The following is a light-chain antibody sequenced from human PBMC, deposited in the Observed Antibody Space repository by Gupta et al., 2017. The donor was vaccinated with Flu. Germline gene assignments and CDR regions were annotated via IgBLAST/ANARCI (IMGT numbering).Light chain of an antibody. CDR1: SSDVGGYDY. CDR2: EVS. J-gene: IGLJ1*01. Sequence: QSALTQPASVSGSPGPSITISCTGTSSDVGGYDYVSWYQPPPPKPPNLMIYEVSSRPSGVPTRFSGSKSGITAALTISGVQAEDEADYYCISYTSSDTLEVFGTGTRFTVL. CDR3: ISYTSSDTLEV. V-gene: IGLV2-14*01.